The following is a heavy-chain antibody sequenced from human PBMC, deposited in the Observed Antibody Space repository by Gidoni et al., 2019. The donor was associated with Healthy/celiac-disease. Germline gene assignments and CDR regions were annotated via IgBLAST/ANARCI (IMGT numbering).Heavy chain of an antibody. D-gene: IGHD1-26*01. CDR2: ISGSGGST. CDR3: AKDLGRYSGSYFDY. Sequence: EVQLLESGGGLVQPGGSLRLSCAASGFTFSSYAMRWVRQAPGQGLGWVSAISGSGGSTYYADSVKGRFTISRDNSKNTLYLQMNSLRAEDTAVYYCAKDLGRYSGSYFDYWGQGTLVTVSS. J-gene: IGHJ4*02. V-gene: IGHV3-23*01. CDR1: GFTFSSYA.